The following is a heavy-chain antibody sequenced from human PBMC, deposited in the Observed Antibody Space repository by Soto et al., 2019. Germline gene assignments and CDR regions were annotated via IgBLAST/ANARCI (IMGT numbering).Heavy chain of an antibody. V-gene: IGHV1-18*01. D-gene: IGHD6-13*01. CDR2: ISAYNGNT. CDR1: GYTFTSYG. J-gene: IGHJ5*02. Sequence: KEVGASVKVSCKASGYTFTSYGISWVRQAPGQGLEWMGWISAYNGNTNYAQKLQGRVTMTTDTSTSTAYMELRSLRSDDTAVYYCARVSQRLFIIAAAVNWFDPWGQGTLVTVSS. CDR3: ARVSQRLFIIAAAVNWFDP.